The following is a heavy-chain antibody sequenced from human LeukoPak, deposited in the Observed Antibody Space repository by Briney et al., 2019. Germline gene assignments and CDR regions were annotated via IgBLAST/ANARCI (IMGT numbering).Heavy chain of an antibody. J-gene: IGHJ3*02. D-gene: IGHD2-21*01. Sequence: GGSLRLSCAASGFTFSSYAMSWVRQAPGKGLEWVSAIRGSGGSTYPTDSVKGRFTISRDNSKNTLWLQMNSLRAEDTAVYYCAKDGFLLWSTAFDIWGQGTMAT. V-gene: IGHV3-23*01. CDR3: AKDGFLLWSTAFDI. CDR1: GFTFSSYA. CDR2: IRGSGGST.